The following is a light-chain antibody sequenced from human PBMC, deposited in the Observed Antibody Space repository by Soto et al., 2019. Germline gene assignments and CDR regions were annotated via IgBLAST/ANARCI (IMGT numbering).Light chain of an antibody. CDR2: DAS. CDR1: QSVSTS. CDR3: QVRDVWPS. J-gene: IGKJ1*01. V-gene: IGKV3-11*01. Sequence: IVLTQSPVILAASPGERAVLSCRASQSVSTSLAWYQHKPGQAPRLFIYDASKRAPGIPARFSGSGSGTDFTLTISSLEHEDFAVYYCQVRDVWPSFGQGTKVDIK.